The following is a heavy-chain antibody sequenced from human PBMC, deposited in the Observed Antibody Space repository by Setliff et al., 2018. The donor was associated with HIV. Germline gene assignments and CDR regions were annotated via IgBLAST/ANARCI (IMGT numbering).Heavy chain of an antibody. D-gene: IGHD3-10*01. J-gene: IGHJ6*03. CDR2: IDHTGST. CDR3: ARGRNYGSPYFYYMDV. CDR1: GGSISTGGYY. V-gene: IGHV4-39*07. Sequence: PSETLSLTCTVSGGSISTGGYYWSWIRQPPGKGLEWLGEIDHTGSTNYNLSLKSRITMSADPSKNQFSLKVRSVIAADTALYYCARGRNYGSPYFYYMDVWATGTTVTVSS.